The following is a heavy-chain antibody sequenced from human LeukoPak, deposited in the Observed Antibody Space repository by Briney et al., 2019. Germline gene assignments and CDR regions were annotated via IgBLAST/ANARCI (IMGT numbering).Heavy chain of an antibody. D-gene: IGHD4-23*01. CDR3: TREYYGGKRAIDY. CDR1: GFIVSDFY. Sequence: GGSLRLSCAASGFIVSDFYMNWIRQAPGKGLEWVSYISSSGDPIHYADSVKGRFTISRDNAKNSLFLQMDSLTVEDTAVYYCTREYYGGKRAIDYWGQGTLVTVSS. CDR2: ISSSGDPI. V-gene: IGHV3-11*01. J-gene: IGHJ4*02.